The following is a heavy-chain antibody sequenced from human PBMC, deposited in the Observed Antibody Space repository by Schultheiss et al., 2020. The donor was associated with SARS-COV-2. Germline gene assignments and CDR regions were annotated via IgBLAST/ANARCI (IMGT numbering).Heavy chain of an antibody. D-gene: IGHD7-27*01. CDR2: IIPIFGTA. V-gene: IGHV1-69*06. CDR3: ARDRANWAAYYYYGMDV. Sequence: SVKVSCKASNYTFTNYAISWVRQAPGQRLEWMGGIIPIFGTANYAQKFQGRVTITADKSTSTAYMELSSLRSEDTAVYYCARDRANWAAYYYYGMDVWGQGTTVTVSS. J-gene: IGHJ6*02. CDR1: NYTFTNYA.